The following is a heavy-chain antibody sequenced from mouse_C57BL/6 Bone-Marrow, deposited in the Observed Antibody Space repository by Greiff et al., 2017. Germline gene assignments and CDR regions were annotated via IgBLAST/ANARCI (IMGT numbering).Heavy chain of an antibody. CDR2: IRNKANGYTT. J-gene: IGHJ1*03. Sequence: EVKLMESGGGLVQPGGSLSLSCAASGFTFTDYYMSWVRQPPGKALEWLGFIRNKANGYTTEYSASVKGRFTISRDNSQSILYLQMNALGAEDSATYYCAIENSLLWYFDVWGTGTTVTVSS. V-gene: IGHV7-3*03. CDR3: AIENSLLWYFDV. CDR1: GFTFTDYY.